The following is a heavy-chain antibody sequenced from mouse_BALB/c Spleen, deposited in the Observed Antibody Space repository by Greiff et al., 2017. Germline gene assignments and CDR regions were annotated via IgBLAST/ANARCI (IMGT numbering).Heavy chain of an antibody. V-gene: IGHV1-4*01. D-gene: IGHD2-1*01. Sequence: VMLVESGAELARPGASVKMSCKASGYTFTSYTMHWVKQRPGQGLEWIGYINPSSGYTNYNQKFKDKATLTADKSSSTAYMQLSSLTSEDSAVYYCARNGNYGAYYAMDYWGQGTSVTVSS. CDR2: INPSSGYT. J-gene: IGHJ4*01. CDR1: GYTFTSYT. CDR3: ARNGNYGAYYAMDY.